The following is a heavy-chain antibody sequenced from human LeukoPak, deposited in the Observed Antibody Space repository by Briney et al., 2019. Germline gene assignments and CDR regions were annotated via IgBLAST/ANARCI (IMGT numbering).Heavy chain of an antibody. CDR1: GFTFSNSW. V-gene: IGHV3-74*01. CDR3: ARNGDYYGYWFQH. Sequence: GGSLRLSCAASGFTFSNSWMHWVRQAPGEGLVWVSRISGDGSTTNYADSVKGRFTISRDNSKNTLYLQMNSLRAEDTAVYYCARNGDYYGYWFQHWGQGTLVTVSS. J-gene: IGHJ1*01. D-gene: IGHD3-10*01. CDR2: ISGDGSTT.